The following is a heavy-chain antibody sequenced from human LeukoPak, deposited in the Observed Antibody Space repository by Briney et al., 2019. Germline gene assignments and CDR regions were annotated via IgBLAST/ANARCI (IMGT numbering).Heavy chain of an antibody. D-gene: IGHD5-12*01. J-gene: IGHJ4*02. V-gene: IGHV3-23*01. CDR1: RFTFSSYA. CDR2: INNSGGST. CDR3: AKADSGWNYFDY. Sequence: GGSLRLSCAASRFTFSSYAMSWVRQAPGKGLEWVSIINNSGGSTYYADSAKGRFTISRDNSKNTLYLQMNSLRAEDTAVYYCAKADSGWNYFDYWGQGTLVTVSS.